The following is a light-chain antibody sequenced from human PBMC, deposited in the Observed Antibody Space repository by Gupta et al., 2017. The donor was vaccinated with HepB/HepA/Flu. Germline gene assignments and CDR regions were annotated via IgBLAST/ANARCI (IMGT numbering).Light chain of an antibody. CDR1: QTIDNW. CDR3: QQYNTNSET. J-gene: IGKJ1*01. V-gene: IGKV1-5*03. CDR2: KAS. Sequence: DIQMTQSPSTLSASVGDRVTITCRASQTIDNWLAWYQHKPGKAPKLLIYKASSLESGVPSRVSGSGSGTDFTLTISSLQPDDFATYYCQQYNTNSETFGQGTKVEIK.